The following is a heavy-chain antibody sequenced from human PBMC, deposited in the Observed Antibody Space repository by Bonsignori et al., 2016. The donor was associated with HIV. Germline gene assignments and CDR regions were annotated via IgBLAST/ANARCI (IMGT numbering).Heavy chain of an antibody. Sequence: QLHLQESGPGLVTPSETLSLSCTVSGGSISSTDYYWGWIRQPPGKGLEWIGSIHYSGNTYYNPSLRSRVTISVDTSKNQFSLKLSSVTAADTAVYLCARSSSSRWINPWGQGTLVTVSS. J-gene: IGHJ5*02. CDR3: ARSSSSRWINP. V-gene: IGHV4-39*01. CDR2: IHYSGNT. CDR1: GGSISSTDYY.